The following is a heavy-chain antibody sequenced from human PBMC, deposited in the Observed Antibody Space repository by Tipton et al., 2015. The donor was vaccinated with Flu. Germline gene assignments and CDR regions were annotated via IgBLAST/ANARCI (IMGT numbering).Heavy chain of an antibody. V-gene: IGHV4-39*01. CDR3: ARRDKYGWYFFDL. D-gene: IGHD6-19*01. CDR1: GDSISSPGSY. Sequence: TLSLTCSVSGDSISSPGSYWGWIRQPPGKGLEWVGNIHYSGTTYYNPSLKSRVTISVDTSKNQFSLKLSSVTAAETAMYYCARRDKYGWYFFDLWGQGTLVTVSS. J-gene: IGHJ4*02. CDR2: IHYSGTT.